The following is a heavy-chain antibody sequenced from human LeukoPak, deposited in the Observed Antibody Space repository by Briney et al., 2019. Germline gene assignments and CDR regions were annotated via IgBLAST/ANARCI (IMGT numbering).Heavy chain of an antibody. CDR1: GFTFSSYA. V-gene: IGHV3-23*01. D-gene: IGHD3-16*01. J-gene: IGHJ4*02. CDR3: AKRGGYYFDN. Sequence: PGRSLRLSCAASGFTFSSYAMSWVRQAPGKGLEWVSGIRASGGGTNYADSVKGRFTISRDNSKNTLYLQMNSLRAEDTAVYYCAKRGGYYFDNWGQGTLVTVSS. CDR2: IRASGGGT.